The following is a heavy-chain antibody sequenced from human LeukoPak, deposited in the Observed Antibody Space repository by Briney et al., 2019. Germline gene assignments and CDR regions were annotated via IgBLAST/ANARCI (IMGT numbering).Heavy chain of an antibody. J-gene: IGHJ5*02. D-gene: IGHD2-21*02. CDR2: IYYSGST. CDR3: ARQDRVTYNWFDP. Sequence: SSETLSLTCTVSGGSISSSSYYWGWIRQPPGQGLEWIGSIYYSGSTYYNPSLKSRVTISVDTSKNQFSLKLSSVTAADTAVYYCARQDRVTYNWFDPWGQGTLVTVSS. V-gene: IGHV4-39*01. CDR1: GGSISSSSYY.